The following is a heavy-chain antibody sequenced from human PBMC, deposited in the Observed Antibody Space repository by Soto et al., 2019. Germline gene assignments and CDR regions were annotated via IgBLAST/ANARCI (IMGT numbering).Heavy chain of an antibody. J-gene: IGHJ4*02. CDR2: VSHSGST. D-gene: IGHD5-12*01. V-gene: IGHV4-4*02. CDR3: ARNRYGGYDFDY. Sequence: QVQLQESGPGLVKPSGTLSLTCAVSSDSITSSNWWSWVRQSPGKGLEWIGEVSHSGSTNYIPSLKSRVTISVHKCTNQFSLRLNSVTAAETAVYYCARNRYGGYDFDYWGQGTLVTVSS. CDR1: SDSITSSNW.